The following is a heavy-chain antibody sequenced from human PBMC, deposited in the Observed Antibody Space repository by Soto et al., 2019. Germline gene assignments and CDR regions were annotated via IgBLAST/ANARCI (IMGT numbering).Heavy chain of an antibody. CDR3: ARTVSSNWGSAMAHFDY. V-gene: IGHV2-70*04. Sequence: SGPTLVNPTQTLTLTCTFSGFSLTTSGMRVSWIRQPPGKALEWLAHIDWDDDKFYSPSLKTRLTISMDTSKNQVVLTMTNLDPVDTATYFYARTVSSNWGSAMAHFDYWGQGTLVTVSS. CDR2: IDWDDDK. CDR1: GFSLTTSGMR. J-gene: IGHJ4*02. D-gene: IGHD7-27*01.